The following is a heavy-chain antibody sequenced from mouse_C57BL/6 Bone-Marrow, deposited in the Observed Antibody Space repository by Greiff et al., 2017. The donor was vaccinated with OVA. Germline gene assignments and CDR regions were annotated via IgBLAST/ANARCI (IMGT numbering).Heavy chain of an antibody. V-gene: IGHV1-63*01. D-gene: IGHD1-1*01. CDR3: ARHGRGYYYAMDY. J-gene: IGHJ4*01. Sequence: QVQLKQSGAELVRPGTSVKMSCKASGYTFTNYWIGWAKQRPGHGLEWIGDIYPGGGYTNYNEKFKGKATLTADKSSSTAYMQFSSLTSEDSAIYYCARHGRGYYYAMDYWGQGTSVTVSS. CDR1: GYTFTNYW. CDR2: IYPGGGYT.